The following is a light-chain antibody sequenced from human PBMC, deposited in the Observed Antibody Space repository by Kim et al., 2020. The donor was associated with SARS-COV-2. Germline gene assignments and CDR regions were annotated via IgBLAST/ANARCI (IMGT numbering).Light chain of an antibody. J-gene: IGLJ2*01. V-gene: IGLV3-1*01. CDR3: QAWDSVSGII. CDR1: KLKDKF. CDR2: EDH. Sequence: VSPGPTANITSSGHKLKDKFTSGYQQRPGQAPLLVIYEDHKRPSRIPERLSGSNSGNTGTLTISGTQAMDEADDYCQAWDSVSGIIFGGGTQLTVL.